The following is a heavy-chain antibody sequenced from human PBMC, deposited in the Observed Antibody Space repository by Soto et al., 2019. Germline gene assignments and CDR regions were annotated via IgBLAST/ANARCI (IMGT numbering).Heavy chain of an antibody. V-gene: IGHV3-72*01. CDR2: TRNKANSHTT. Sequence: EVQLVESGGGLVQPGGSLRLSCAASGFIFSDHYMDWVRQAPGKGLEWVGRTRNKANSHTTEYAASVKGRFTISRDDLKNSLYLQMNSLKIEDTAVYYCARATTVTDYWGQGTLVTVSS. CDR3: ARATTVTDY. CDR1: GFIFSDHY. J-gene: IGHJ4*02. D-gene: IGHD4-17*01.